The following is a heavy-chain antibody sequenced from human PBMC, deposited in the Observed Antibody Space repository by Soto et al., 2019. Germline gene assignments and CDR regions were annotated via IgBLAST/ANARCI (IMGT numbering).Heavy chain of an antibody. CDR3: ARAAGWFDH. V-gene: IGHV3-11*01. CDR2: IADSGGKK. J-gene: IGHJ5*02. CDR1: GFSFSDYY. Sequence: QVQLVESGGGLVKPGVTLRLSCAASGFSFSDYYMTWIRQTPGKGLEWVSYIADSGGKKDYADSVKGRFTISRDNAKNLLYLQMTSLRAEDTAVYYCARAAGWFDHGGQGTLVTVSS.